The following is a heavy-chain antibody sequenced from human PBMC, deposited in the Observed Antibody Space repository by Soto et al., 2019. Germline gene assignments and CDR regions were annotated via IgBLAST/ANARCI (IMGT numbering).Heavy chain of an antibody. D-gene: IGHD3-3*01. CDR1: GFTFRSFG. V-gene: IGHV3-33*01. CDR2: IWYDGSHK. CDR3: ARTSTDYDFWSGYPYYYYYGMDV. Sequence: QVQLVESGGGVVQPGRSLRLSCAASGFTFRSFGMHWVRQAPGKGLEWVAVIWYDGSHKYYADSVKGRFTISRDNSKNTRYLQMNSLRAEDTAVYYCARTSTDYDFWSGYPYYYYYGMDVWGQGTTVTVSS. J-gene: IGHJ6*02.